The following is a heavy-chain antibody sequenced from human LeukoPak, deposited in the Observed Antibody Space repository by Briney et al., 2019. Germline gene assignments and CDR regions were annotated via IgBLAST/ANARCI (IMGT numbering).Heavy chain of an antibody. V-gene: IGHV4-34*01. Sequence: SETLSLTCAVYGGSSSGYYWSWIRQPPGKGLEWIGEINHSGSTNYNPSLKSRVTISVDTSKNQFSLKLSSVTAADTAVYYCASPGYCSSTSCSIDYWGQGTLVTVSS. J-gene: IGHJ4*02. CDR1: GGSSSGYY. CDR3: ASPGYCSSTSCSIDY. D-gene: IGHD2-2*01. CDR2: INHSGST.